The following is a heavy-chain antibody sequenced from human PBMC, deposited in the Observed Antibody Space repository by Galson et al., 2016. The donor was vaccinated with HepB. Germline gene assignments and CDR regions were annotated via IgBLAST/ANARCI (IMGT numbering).Heavy chain of an antibody. CDR2: ITDNGINK. Sequence: SLRLSCAASGFTSKNYAMAWAPQAAGKGLESVTVITDNGINKWYLDSVKGRVTIHSDNSKNTLYLKMNSQRAEDTAPYYCAKGTLGTSTGATCHPLDSWGQGTLVTVSS. J-gene: IGHJ4*02. CDR3: AKGTLGTSTGATCHPLDS. CDR1: GFTSKNYA. D-gene: IGHD2-8*02. V-gene: IGHV3-23*01.